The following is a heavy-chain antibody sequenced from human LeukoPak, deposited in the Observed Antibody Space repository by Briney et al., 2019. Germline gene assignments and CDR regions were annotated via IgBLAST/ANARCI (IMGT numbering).Heavy chain of an antibody. CDR2: IYYSGSTNY. J-gene: IGHJ4*02. CDR1: GGSISNYY. V-gene: IGHV4-59*08. D-gene: IGHD3-10*01. CDR3: ARSYGSGTMKFDY. Sequence: PSETLSLTCIVSGGSISNYYWSWIRQPPGKGLEWTGYIYYSGSTNYNYNPSLKSRVTISVDTSKNRLSLKLSSVTAADTAVYYCARSYGSGTMKFDYWGQGTLVTVSS.